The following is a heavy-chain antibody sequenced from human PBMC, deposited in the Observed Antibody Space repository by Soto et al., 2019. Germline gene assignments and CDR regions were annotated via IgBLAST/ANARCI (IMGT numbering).Heavy chain of an antibody. CDR2: ISYDGNNK. Sequence: QVQLVESGGGVVQPARSQRLSCAASGFTFSSYAMYWVRQAPGKGLEWVAVISYDGNNKYYADSVKGRFTISRDNSKNTLYLQMNSLRAEDTAVYYCARAGCDGGSCYTLVGLRYGMDVWGQGTTVTVSS. CDR3: ARAGCDGGSCYTLVGLRYGMDV. D-gene: IGHD2-15*01. CDR1: GFTFSSYA. V-gene: IGHV3-30-3*01. J-gene: IGHJ6*02.